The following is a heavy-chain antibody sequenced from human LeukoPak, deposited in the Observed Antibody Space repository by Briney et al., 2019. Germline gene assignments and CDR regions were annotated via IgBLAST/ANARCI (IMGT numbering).Heavy chain of an antibody. V-gene: IGHV6-1*01. J-gene: IGHJ6*03. CDR1: GESGSSDSAA. Sequence: SQTLSLTCAISGESGSSDSAAWNWIRQSPSRGLEWLGRTYYRSKWYNDYAVSVKSRITINPDTSKNQFSLQLNSVTPEDTAVYYCARDIMYYYDSSGYYYYYYYYMDVWGKGTTVTVSS. D-gene: IGHD3-22*01. CDR2: TYYRSKWYN. CDR3: ARDIMYYYDSSGYYYYYYYYMDV.